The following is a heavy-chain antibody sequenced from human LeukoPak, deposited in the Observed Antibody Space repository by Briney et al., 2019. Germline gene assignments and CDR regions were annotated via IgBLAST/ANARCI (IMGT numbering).Heavy chain of an antibody. J-gene: IGHJ4*02. CDR2: ISSSSSYI. V-gene: IGHV3-21*01. Sequence: GPLRLSCAASGFTFSSYSMNWVRQAPGKGVEWVSSISSSSSYIYYADSVKGRFTISRDNAKNSLYLQMNSLRAEDTAVCYCARDLTATIVVARRGFDYWGQGTLVTVSS. CDR3: ARDLTATIVVARRGFDY. D-gene: IGHD3-22*01. CDR1: GFTFSSYS.